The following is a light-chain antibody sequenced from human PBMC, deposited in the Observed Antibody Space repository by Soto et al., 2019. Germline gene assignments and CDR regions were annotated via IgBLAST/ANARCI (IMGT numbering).Light chain of an antibody. J-gene: IGKJ1*01. V-gene: IGKV3-15*01. CDR2: GAS. CDR1: QSISSK. CDR3: HQYYTTPWT. Sequence: EIVMTQSPATLSVSPGERATLSCRASQSISSKVGWYQQRPGQAPRLLMYGASTRATGIPARFSGSGSGTEFTLTISSLESEDSAVYYCHQYYTTPWTFGQGTRVELK.